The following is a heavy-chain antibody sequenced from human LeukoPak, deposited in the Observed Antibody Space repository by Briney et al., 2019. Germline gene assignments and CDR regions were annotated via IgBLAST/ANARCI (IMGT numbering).Heavy chain of an antibody. CDR3: ALIDYYNYALVY. D-gene: IGHD3-10*01. CDR2: IYYSGAT. V-gene: IGHV4-59*13. Sequence: SETLSLTCSVSGVSINSYYWTWIRQPPGKGLEWIGYIYYSGATNYSPSLKSRVSISIDTSKNQFSLNRRSVTAADTAVFYCALIDYYNYALVYWGQGTLVTVSS. J-gene: IGHJ4*02. CDR1: GVSINSYY.